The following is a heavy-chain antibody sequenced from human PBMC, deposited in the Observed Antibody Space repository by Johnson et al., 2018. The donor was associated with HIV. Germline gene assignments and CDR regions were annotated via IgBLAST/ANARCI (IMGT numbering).Heavy chain of an antibody. J-gene: IGHJ3*02. Sequence: VQLVESGGGWVPPGGSLRLSCAASGFSFSTSYMTWVRQAPGQGLEWVATLNDDGTGKNHVDSVKGRFPISRDNTKNSLYLQMDSLRVDDTAVYYCARDPDWSAFDIWGQGTMVTVSS. V-gene: IGHV3-7*05. CDR2: LNDDGTGK. D-gene: IGHD3-9*01. CDR1: GFSFSTSY. CDR3: ARDPDWSAFDI.